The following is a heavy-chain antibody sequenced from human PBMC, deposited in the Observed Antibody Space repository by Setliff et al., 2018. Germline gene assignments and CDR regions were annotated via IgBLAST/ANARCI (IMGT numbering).Heavy chain of an antibody. CDR2: MNPNSGNT. Sequence: VASVQVSCKASGYTFTSNDINWVRQATGQGLEWMGWMNPNSGNTGYAQKFQGRVTMTRNTSISTVYMELNSLRSEDTAVYYCARGRYCTTLSCPYYFDYWGQGTLVTVSS. D-gene: IGHD2-8*01. CDR1: GYTFTSND. V-gene: IGHV1-8*02. CDR3: ARGRYCTTLSCPYYFDY. J-gene: IGHJ4*02.